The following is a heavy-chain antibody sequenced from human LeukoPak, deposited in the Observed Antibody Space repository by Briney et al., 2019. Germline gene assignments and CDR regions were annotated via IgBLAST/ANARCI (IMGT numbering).Heavy chain of an antibody. CDR1: GGSVSSGSYY. J-gene: IGHJ4*02. Sequence: KPSETLSLTCTVSGGSVSSGSYYWSWIRQPPGKGLEWIGYIYYSGSTNYNPSLKSRVTISVDTSKNQFSLKLSSVTAADTAVYYCARVPPSGGYDDGFDYWGQGTLVTVSS. CDR2: IYYSGST. D-gene: IGHD5-12*01. CDR3: ARVPPSGGYDDGFDY. V-gene: IGHV4-61*01.